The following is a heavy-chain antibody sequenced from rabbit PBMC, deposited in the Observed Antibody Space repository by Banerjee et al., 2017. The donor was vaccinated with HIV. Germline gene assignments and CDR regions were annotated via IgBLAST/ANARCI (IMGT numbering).Heavy chain of an antibody. CDR3: ARDYYAGYGYATDFNL. CDR1: GFSFSSSYY. CDR2: IYAGSSGST. Sequence: QSLEESGGDLVKPGASLTLTCTASGFSFSSSYYMCWVRQAPGKGLEWIACIYAGSSGSTYYASWAKGRFTISKTSSTTVTLQMTSLTAADTATYFCARDYYAGYGYATDFNLWGPGTLVTVS. V-gene: IGHV1S40*01. J-gene: IGHJ4*01. D-gene: IGHD6-1*01.